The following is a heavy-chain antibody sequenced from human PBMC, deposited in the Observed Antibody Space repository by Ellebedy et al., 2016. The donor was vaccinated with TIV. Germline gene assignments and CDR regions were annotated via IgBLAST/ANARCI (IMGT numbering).Heavy chain of an antibody. J-gene: IGHJ3*02. D-gene: IGHD4-17*01. CDR2: FDPEDGET. Sequence: AASVKVSCKVSGDTLTELSMHWVRQAPGNGLEWMGGFDPEDGETIYAQKFQGRVTMTEDTSTDTAYMELSSLRSEDTAVYYCATAYCDYVHDAFDIWGQGTMVTVSS. CDR3: ATAYCDYVHDAFDI. V-gene: IGHV1-24*01. CDR1: GDTLTELS.